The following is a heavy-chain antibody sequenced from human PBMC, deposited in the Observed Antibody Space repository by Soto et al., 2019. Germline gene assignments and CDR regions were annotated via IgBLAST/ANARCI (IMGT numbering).Heavy chain of an antibody. CDR2: INRDGSST. CDR3: ARVNTMVRGVTKSSFVFDY. V-gene: IGHV3-74*01. CDR1: GFTFRSYW. Sequence: PGGSLRLSCAASGFTFRSYWMHWVRQAPGKGLVWVSRINRDGSSTSYADSVKGRVTISRDTAKNTLYLQMNSLRAADTAVYYCARVNTMVRGVTKSSFVFDYWGQGTLVTVSS. D-gene: IGHD3-10*01. J-gene: IGHJ4*02.